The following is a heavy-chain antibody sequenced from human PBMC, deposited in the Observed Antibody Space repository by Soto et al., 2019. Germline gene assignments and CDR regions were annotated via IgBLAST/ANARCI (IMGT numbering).Heavy chain of an antibody. V-gene: IGHV1-8*01. CDR1: GYTFTSYD. CDR3: ARGRICSGGSCYYYYYGMDV. J-gene: IGHJ6*02. Sequence: ASVKGSCKASGYTFTSYDINWVRQATGQGLEWMGWMNSNSGNTGYAQKFQGRVTMTRNNSISTGYMELSSLRSEAKAVYYCARGRICSGGSCYYYYYGMDVWGQGTTVTVSS. D-gene: IGHD2-15*01. CDR2: MNSNSGNT.